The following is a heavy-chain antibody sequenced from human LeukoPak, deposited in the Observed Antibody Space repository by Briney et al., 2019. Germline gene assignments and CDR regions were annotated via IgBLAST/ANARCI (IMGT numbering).Heavy chain of an antibody. D-gene: IGHD3-10*01. CDR1: GFNFSTYG. Sequence: GGSLRLSCAASGFNFSTYGMHWVRQAPGKGLEGVALMSYDGNNTYYVDSVKGRFTLSRDNSKNTLYLQLNSLRAEDTAVYYCASPYGSGSYDDAFNIWGQGTMVTVSS. CDR2: MSYDGNNT. J-gene: IGHJ3*02. CDR3: ASPYGSGSYDDAFNI. V-gene: IGHV3-30*03.